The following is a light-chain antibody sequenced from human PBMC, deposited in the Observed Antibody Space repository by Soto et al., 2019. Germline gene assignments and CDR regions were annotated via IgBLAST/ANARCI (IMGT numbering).Light chain of an antibody. Sequence: DIQMTQSPSTLSACVGDRVTITCRASQSISSWLAWYQQRPGKAPKLLIHKASSLESGVPSRLSGSGSGTEFTLTISSLQPDDFATYYCQQYNSYSWTFGQGTKVEIK. CDR2: KAS. V-gene: IGKV1-5*03. J-gene: IGKJ1*01. CDR1: QSISSW. CDR3: QQYNSYSWT.